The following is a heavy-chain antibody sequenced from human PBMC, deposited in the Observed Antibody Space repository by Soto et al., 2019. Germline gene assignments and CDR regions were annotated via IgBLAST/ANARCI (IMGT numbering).Heavy chain of an antibody. CDR2: ISHDGNNR. J-gene: IGHJ5*02. CDR1: GFTFSRYG. D-gene: IGHD1-26*01. CDR3: AKEEYRGSSFNL. Sequence: QVQLVESGGGVVQPGRSLRLSCAASGFTFSRYGMHWVRQAPGKGLEWVARISHDGNNRFYADSVKGRFTISRDNSKDTLYLQVNSLRPEDTDGFYCAKEEYRGSSFNLWGQAALVTVSS. V-gene: IGHV3-30*18.